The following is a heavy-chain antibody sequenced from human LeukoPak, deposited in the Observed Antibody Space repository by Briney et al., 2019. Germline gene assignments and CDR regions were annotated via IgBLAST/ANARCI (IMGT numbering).Heavy chain of an antibody. CDR1: GFTFSSYA. V-gene: IGHV3-30*04. D-gene: IGHD1-26*01. CDR3: AKSGGFFDT. J-gene: IGHJ4*02. CDR2: ISYDGSNK. Sequence: GGSLRLSCAASGFTFSSYAMHWVRQAPGKGLEWVAVISYDGSNKYYADSVKGRFTISRDNSKNTLYLQMNSLRAEDTGVYYCAKSGGFFDTWGQGTLVTVSS.